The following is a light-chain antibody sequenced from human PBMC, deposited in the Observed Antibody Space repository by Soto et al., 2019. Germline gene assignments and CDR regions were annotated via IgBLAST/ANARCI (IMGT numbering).Light chain of an antibody. J-gene: IGLJ2*01. V-gene: IGLV4-69*01. CDR1: RGHSSYA. CDR2: LNSDGSH. CDR3: QTWGTGIVV. Sequence: QPVLTQSPSASASLGASFKLTCTLSRGHSSYAIAWHQQQPEKGPRYLMKLNSDGSHSKGDGIPDRFSGSSSGAERYLTISSLQSEDEADYYCQTWGTGIVVFGGGTKLTVL.